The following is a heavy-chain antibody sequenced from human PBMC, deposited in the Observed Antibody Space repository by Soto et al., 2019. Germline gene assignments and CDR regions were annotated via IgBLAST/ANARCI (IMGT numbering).Heavy chain of an antibody. CDR2: ISYDGSNK. D-gene: IGHD3-10*01. J-gene: IGHJ4*02. V-gene: IGHV3-30*18. Sequence: PGGSLRLSCAASGFTFSGYDMHWVRQAPGKGLEWVALISYDGSNKYYTDSVKGRFTISRDNFRNALYLQTNSLRPEDTAVYYCVKGRGGSAEFDSWGQGTLVTVYS. CDR3: VKGRGGSAEFDS. CDR1: GFTFSGYD.